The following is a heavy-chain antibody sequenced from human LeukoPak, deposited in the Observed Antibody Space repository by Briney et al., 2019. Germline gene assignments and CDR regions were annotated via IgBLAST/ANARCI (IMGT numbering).Heavy chain of an antibody. D-gene: IGHD2-2*01. CDR2: ISSSSSYI. CDR3: AILGEYCSSTSCHHDY. Sequence: GESLKISCAASGFTFSSYSMNWVRQAPGKGLEWVSSISSSSSYIYYADSVKGRFTISRDNAKNSLYLQMNSLRAEDTAVYYCAILGEYCSSTSCHHDYWGQGTLVTVSS. CDR1: GFTFSSYS. V-gene: IGHV3-21*01. J-gene: IGHJ4*02.